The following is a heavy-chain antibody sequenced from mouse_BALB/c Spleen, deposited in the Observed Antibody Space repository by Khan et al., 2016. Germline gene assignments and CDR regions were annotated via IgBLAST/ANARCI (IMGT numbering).Heavy chain of an antibody. CDR1: GFDFSRYW. D-gene: IGHD1-1*01. J-gene: IGHJ3*01. CDR2: INPDSSTI. V-gene: IGHV4-1*02. Sequence: GQLVAAGGGLVQPGGSLKLSCAASGFDFSRYWMSWVRQAPGKGLEWIGEINPDSSTITYTPSLKDKLIISSDNAKYTLYLQMSKVRSEDTALDYGARAGYYGYLAYWGQGTLVTVSA. CDR3: ARAGYYGYLAY.